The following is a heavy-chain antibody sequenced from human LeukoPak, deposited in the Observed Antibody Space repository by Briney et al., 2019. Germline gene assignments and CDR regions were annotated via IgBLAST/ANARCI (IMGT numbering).Heavy chain of an antibody. CDR1: GFTFDDYG. CDR3: ARGSYYDILTGYYERLFDY. D-gene: IGHD3-9*01. V-gene: IGHV3-20*04. Sequence: GGSLRLSCAASGFTFDDYGMSWVRQAPGKGLVWVSGINWNGGSTGYADSVKGRFTISRDNAKNSLYLQMNSLRAEDTALYYCARGSYYDILTGYYERLFDYWGQGTLVTVSS. J-gene: IGHJ4*01. CDR2: INWNGGST.